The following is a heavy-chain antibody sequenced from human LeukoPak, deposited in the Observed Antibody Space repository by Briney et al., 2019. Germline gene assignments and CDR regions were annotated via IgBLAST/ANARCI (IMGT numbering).Heavy chain of an antibody. CDR3: AKEGAGYNWNDGGYFDL. CDR2: MSYDGSDN. Sequence: GGPLRLSLPAPGFTFISYGLHGVRQAPGKGRDGVAVMSYDGSDNDCADSEKGRFTISRDKSKNTLYLQMNSLRAEDTAVYYCAKEGAGYNWNDGGYFDLWGQGTLVTVSS. J-gene: IGHJ4*02. D-gene: IGHD1-1*01. CDR1: GFTFISYG. V-gene: IGHV3-30*18.